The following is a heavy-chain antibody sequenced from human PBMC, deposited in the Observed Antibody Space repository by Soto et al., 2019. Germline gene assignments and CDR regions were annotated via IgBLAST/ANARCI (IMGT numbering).Heavy chain of an antibody. D-gene: IGHD3-16*01. V-gene: IGHV1-3*01. J-gene: IGHJ4*02. CDR3: AREYVY. CDR2: INAGNGNT. CDR1: GYTFTSYA. Sequence: QVQLVQSGAEVKKPGASVKVSCKASGYTFTSYALHWVRQPPGQRLEWMGGINAGNGNTKYSKKFQGRVTITRDTSASTAYMELSSLRSEDTAVYYCAREYVYWGQGTLVTVSS.